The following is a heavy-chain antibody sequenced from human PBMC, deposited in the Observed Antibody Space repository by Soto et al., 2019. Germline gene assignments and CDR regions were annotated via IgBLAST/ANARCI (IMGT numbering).Heavy chain of an antibody. D-gene: IGHD3-9*01. CDR2: IYDSGNT. CDR1: GGSISGTTYS. J-gene: IGHJ4*02. V-gene: IGHV4-30-2*01. CDR3: ARLEGLATISYYFDY. Sequence: SETLSLTCAVSGGSISGTTYSWSWIRQPPGKGLEWIGYIYDSGNTYYNPSLKSQFSISVDRSKNQFSLKLSSVTAADTAVYYCARLEGLATISYYFDYWGQGTLVTVSS.